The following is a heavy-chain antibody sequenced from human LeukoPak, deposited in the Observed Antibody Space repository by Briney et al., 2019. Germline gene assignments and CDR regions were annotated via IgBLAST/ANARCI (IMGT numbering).Heavy chain of an antibody. CDR2: ISYDGSNK. Sequence: GGSLRLSCAASGFTFSSYAMHWVRQAPGKGLEGVAVISYDGSNKFYADSVKGRFTLSRDNSKNTLYLQMNSLRIEDTAVYYCGRGSVGFGELNYWGQGTLVTVSS. J-gene: IGHJ4*02. D-gene: IGHD3-10*01. V-gene: IGHV3-30-3*01. CDR3: GRGSVGFGELNY. CDR1: GFTFSSYA.